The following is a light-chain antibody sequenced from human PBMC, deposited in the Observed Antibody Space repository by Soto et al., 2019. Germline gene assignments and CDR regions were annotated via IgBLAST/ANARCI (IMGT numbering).Light chain of an antibody. CDR1: QSVATR. CDR2: VAS. Sequence: EVVLTQSPATLSLSPGERATLSCRASQSVATRLAWYQQKPGQTPRLLIFVASDRATGIPARFSGSGSGTDFTLTISSLEPEDFAVYYCQQRHIWPRTFGGGTQVDIK. V-gene: IGKV3-11*01. CDR3: QQRHIWPRT. J-gene: IGKJ4*01.